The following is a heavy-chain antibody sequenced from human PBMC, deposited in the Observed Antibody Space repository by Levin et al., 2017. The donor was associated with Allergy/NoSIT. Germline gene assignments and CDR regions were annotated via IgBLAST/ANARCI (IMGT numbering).Heavy chain of an antibody. D-gene: IGHD3-3*01. CDR1: GFTFSTYS. V-gene: IGHV3-21*01. J-gene: IGHJ6*04. CDR3: ARDAGRATTFGEGVV. Sequence: GESLKISCAASGFTFSTYSMTWLRQAPGKGLEWVSSIGISSGYIHYADSVKGRFTVSRDNAKSSLYLQMNSLRVEDAAVYYCARDAGRATTFGEGVVWGKGTTVTVSS. CDR2: IGISSGYI.